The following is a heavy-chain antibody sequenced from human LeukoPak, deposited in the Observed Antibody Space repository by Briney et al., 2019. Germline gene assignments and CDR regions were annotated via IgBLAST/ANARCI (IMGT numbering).Heavy chain of an antibody. CDR1: GFTFSTYA. Sequence: GGSLRLSCAASGFTFSTYAMSWVRQAPGKGLEWVSGISGSGGRTYCADSVKGRFTISRDNSKDTLYPQMNSLRAEDTAVYYCERTVAVAGATGIFDSWGQGTLVTVSS. V-gene: IGHV3-23*01. J-gene: IGHJ4*02. D-gene: IGHD6-19*01. CDR2: ISGSGGRT. CDR3: ERTVAVAGATGIFDS.